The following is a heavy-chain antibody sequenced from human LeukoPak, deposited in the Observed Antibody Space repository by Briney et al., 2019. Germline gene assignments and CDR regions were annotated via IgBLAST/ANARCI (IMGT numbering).Heavy chain of an antibody. D-gene: IGHD2-15*01. CDR1: GYSISSGYY. V-gene: IGHV4-38-2*02. CDR3: ARGALNCSGGSCTNY. Sequence: SETLSLTCTVSGYSISSGYYWGWIRQPPGKGLEWIGSIYHSGSTYYNPSLKSRVTISVDTSKNQFSLKLSSVTAADTAVYYCARGALNCSGGSCTNYWGQGTLVTVSS. J-gene: IGHJ4*02. CDR2: IYHSGST.